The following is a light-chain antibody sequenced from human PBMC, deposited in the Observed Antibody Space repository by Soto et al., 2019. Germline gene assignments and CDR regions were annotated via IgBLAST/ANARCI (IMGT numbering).Light chain of an antibody. CDR2: DVS. CDR3: CSYAGSYTFVV. CDR1: SSDVGGYNY. J-gene: IGLJ1*01. V-gene: IGLV2-11*01. Sequence: QSALTQPRSVSGSPGQSVTISCTGTSSDVGGYNYVSWYQQHPGIAPKLMIYDVSKRPSGVPDRFSGSKSGNTASLTISGLQAEDEADYYCCSYAGSYTFVVFGTGTKLTVL.